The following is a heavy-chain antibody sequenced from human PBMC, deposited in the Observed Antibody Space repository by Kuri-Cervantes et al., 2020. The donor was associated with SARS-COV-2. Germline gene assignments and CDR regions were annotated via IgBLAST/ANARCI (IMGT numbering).Heavy chain of an antibody. CDR1: RFTFDSYA. Sequence: ESLKIPCAASRFTFDSYAMSWVRQAPGKGLEWVSSISGSGGSPYYTDPVKVRFTISRDNSKNTLYLQMNSLRAQDTAVYYCAKHPRGSGSSFDYWGQGTLVTVSS. CDR3: AKHPRGSGSSFDY. D-gene: IGHD3-22*01. V-gene: IGHV3-23*01. CDR2: ISGSGGSP. J-gene: IGHJ4*02.